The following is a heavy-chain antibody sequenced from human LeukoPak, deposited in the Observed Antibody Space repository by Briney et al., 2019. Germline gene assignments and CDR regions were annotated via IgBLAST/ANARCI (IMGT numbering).Heavy chain of an antibody. J-gene: IGHJ4*02. CDR3: AKHPRLVRYFDS. CDR1: GFTLSDYY. CDR2: MRNKANGYTT. D-gene: IGHD6-6*01. Sequence: GGSLRLSCAASGFTLSDYYMDWVRQAPGKGLEWVGRMRNKANGYTTEYAASVKGRLSISGDDSKNTLYLQMTSLRAEDTARYYCAKHPRLVRYFDSWGQGTLVTVSS. V-gene: IGHV3-72*01.